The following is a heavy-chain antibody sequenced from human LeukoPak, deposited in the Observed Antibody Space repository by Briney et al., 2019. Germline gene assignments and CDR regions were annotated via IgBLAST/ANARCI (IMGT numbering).Heavy chain of an antibody. CDR2: INPNSGGT. Sequence: ASVKVSCKASGYTFTGCYMHWVRQAPGQGLEWMGWINPNSGGTNYAQKFQGRVTMTRDTSISTAYMELSRLRSDDTAVYYCARSVVAARSYHFDYWGQGTLVTVSS. CDR1: GYTFTGCY. D-gene: IGHD2-15*01. V-gene: IGHV1-2*02. CDR3: ARSVVAARSYHFDY. J-gene: IGHJ4*02.